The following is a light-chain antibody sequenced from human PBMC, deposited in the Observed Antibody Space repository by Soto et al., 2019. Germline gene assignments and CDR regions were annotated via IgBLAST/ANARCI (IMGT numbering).Light chain of an antibody. V-gene: IGKV3D-15*01. J-gene: IGKJ1*01. Sequence: EIVMTQSPATLSVSPGERATLSCRASQSVSSNLAWYQQKPGQAPRLLIYGASTRATGIPARFSGSGSGTDFTLTISSLESEDFAVYYCQQRSNWPPWTFGQGTKVEIK. CDR1: QSVSSN. CDR3: QQRSNWPPWT. CDR2: GAS.